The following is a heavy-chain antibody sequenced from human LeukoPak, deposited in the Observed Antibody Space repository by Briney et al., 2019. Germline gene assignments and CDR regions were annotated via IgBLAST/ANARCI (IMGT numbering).Heavy chain of an antibody. CDR1: GFTVSSNY. V-gene: IGHV3-53*01. Sequence: PGGSLRLSCAASGFTVSSNYMSCVRQAPGKGLEWVSVIYSGGNTHYADSVKGRFTISRDNSKNTLYLQMNSLIAVDTAVYYCARGEGLFDYWGQGTLVTVSS. J-gene: IGHJ4*02. CDR2: IYSGGNT. CDR3: ARGEGLFDY.